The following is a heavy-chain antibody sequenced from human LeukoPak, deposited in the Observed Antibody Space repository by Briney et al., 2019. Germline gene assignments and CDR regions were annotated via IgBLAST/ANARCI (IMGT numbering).Heavy chain of an antibody. V-gene: IGHV3-74*01. D-gene: IGHD2-21*01. J-gene: IGHJ4*02. Sequence: PGGSLRLSCAASGFTFSSYWMHWVRQAPGKGLVWVSRINTDGSSTSYADSVKGLFTISRDNAKNTLYLQMNSLRAEDTAVYYCARGGPDVVVIGFFYWGQGTLVTVSS. CDR2: INTDGSST. CDR3: ARGGPDVVVIGFFY. CDR1: GFTFSSYW.